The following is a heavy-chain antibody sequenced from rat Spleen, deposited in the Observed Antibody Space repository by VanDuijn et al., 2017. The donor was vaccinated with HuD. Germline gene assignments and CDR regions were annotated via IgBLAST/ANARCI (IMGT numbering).Heavy chain of an antibody. D-gene: IGHD5-1*01. CDR1: GFTFSDYY. V-gene: IGHV5-20*01. Sequence: EVQLVESGGGLVQPGRSLKLSCAASGFTFSDYYMAWVRQAPTKGLEWVASISYDGGSTYYRDSVKGRFTISRDNAKSSPYLQMDSLRSEDTATYYCTTDPVWELGVMDAWGQGASVTVSS. J-gene: IGHJ4*01. CDR3: TTDPVWELGVMDA. CDR2: ISYDGGST.